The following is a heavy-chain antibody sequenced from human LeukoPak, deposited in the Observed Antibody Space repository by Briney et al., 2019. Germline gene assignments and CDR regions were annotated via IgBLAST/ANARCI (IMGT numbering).Heavy chain of an antibody. CDR2: ISSSGRTI. V-gene: IGHV3-48*04. CDR1: GFTFSSYS. D-gene: IGHD6-19*01. Sequence: GGSLRLSCAASGFTFSSYSINWVRQAPGKGLEWLSYISSSGRTISYADSLKGRFTASRDNAKNSLDLQRNSLRVEDTAVYYCARVGTSGWTSDYWGQGTLVTVSS. CDR3: ARVGTSGWTSDY. J-gene: IGHJ4*02.